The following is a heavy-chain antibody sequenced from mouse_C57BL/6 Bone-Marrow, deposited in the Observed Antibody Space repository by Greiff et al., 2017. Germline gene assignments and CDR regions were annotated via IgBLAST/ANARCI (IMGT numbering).Heavy chain of an antibody. J-gene: IGHJ3*01. D-gene: IGHD1-1*01. CDR2: IHPSDSDT. CDR3: AILHYYGSSYDWFAY. CDR1: GYTFTSYW. Sequence: QVQLKQPGAELVKPGASVKVSCKASGYTFTSYWMHWVKQRPGQGLEWIGRIHPSDSDTNYNQKFKGKATLTVDKSSSTAYMQLSSLTSEDSAVYYCAILHYYGSSYDWFAYWGQGTLVTVSA. V-gene: IGHV1-74*01.